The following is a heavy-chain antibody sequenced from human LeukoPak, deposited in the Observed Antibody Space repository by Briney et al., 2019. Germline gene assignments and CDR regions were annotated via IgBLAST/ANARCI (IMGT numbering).Heavy chain of an antibody. CDR2: ISSSGSTI. V-gene: IGHV3-11*01. CDR1: GFTFSDYY. CDR3: ARVAPGLRTRAHGDYGYYYGMDV. J-gene: IGHJ6*02. D-gene: IGHD4-17*01. Sequence: GGSLRLSCAASGFTFSDYYMSWIRQAPGKGLEWVSYISSSGSTIYYADSVKGRFTISRDNAKNSLYLQMNSLRAEDTAVYYCARVAPGLRTRAHGDYGYYYGMDVWGQGTTVTVSS.